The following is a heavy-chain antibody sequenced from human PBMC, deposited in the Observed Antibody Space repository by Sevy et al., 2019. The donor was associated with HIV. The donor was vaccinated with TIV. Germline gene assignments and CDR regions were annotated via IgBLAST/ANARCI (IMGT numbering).Heavy chain of an antibody. Sequence: ASVKVSCKASGHTFTGYYMHWVRQAPGQGLEWMGWINPNSGGTNYAQTFQGRVTMTRDTSISTAYMELSRLRSDDTAVYYCARDLTDYYDSSGYYVPLDYWGQGTLVTVSS. J-gene: IGHJ4*02. D-gene: IGHD3-22*01. CDR3: ARDLTDYYDSSGYYVPLDY. V-gene: IGHV1-2*02. CDR2: INPNSGGT. CDR1: GHTFTGYY.